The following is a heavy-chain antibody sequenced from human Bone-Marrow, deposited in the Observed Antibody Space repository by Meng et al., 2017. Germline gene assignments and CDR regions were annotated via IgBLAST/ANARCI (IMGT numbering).Heavy chain of an antibody. CDR2: IDPNNDHT. CDR3: ARDEDISAAGKLFGDY. Sequence: QGELVQAWPEVKKPGAFVKLSCKPSGSTFAAYWIHWLRQAPGQGLEWMGRIDPNNDHTQYAQNFQGRVTMTSDTSISTVYMELNGLRSDDTAVYYCARDEDISAAGKLFGDYWGQGTLVTVSS. J-gene: IGHJ4*02. CDR1: GSTFAAYW. V-gene: IGHV1-2*06. D-gene: IGHD6-13*01.